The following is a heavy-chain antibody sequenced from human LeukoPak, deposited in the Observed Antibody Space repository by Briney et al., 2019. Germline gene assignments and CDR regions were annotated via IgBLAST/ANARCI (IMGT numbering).Heavy chain of an antibody. CDR3: ARGSTYYYDSSGYD. CDR1: GGSISSNY. D-gene: IGHD3-22*01. Sequence: SETLSLTCTVSGGSISSNYWSWIRQPPGKGLERIGYISFSGSTSYNPSLKSRVTISVDASKSQFSLKLSSVTAADTAVYYCARGSTYYYDSSGYDWGQGTLVTVSS. V-gene: IGHV4-59*01. CDR2: ISFSGST. J-gene: IGHJ4*02.